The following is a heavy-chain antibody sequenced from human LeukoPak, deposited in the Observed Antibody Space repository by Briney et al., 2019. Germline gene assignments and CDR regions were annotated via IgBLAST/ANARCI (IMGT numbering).Heavy chain of an antibody. D-gene: IGHD2-8*01. CDR3: ARARCINGVCYFPYFDY. CDR1: GFTFSSYA. CDR2: ISYDGSNK. V-gene: IGHV3-30-3*01. Sequence: RRSLRLSCAASGFTFSSYAMHWVRQAPGKGLEGGSVISYDGSNKYYADSVKGRFTTYRDNAKHTLYLQMNRLSAEDTGVYYCARARCINGVCYFPYFDYWGQGTLVTVSS. J-gene: IGHJ4*02.